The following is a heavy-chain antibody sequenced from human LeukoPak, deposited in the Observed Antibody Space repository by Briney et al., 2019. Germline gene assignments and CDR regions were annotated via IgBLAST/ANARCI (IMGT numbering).Heavy chain of an antibody. CDR3: ARGDAPSVYYYYYYMDV. CDR2: IYYSGST. J-gene: IGHJ6*03. D-gene: IGHD2-2*01. Sequence: SETLSLTCTVSGGSISSYYWSWIRQPPGKGLEWIGYIYYSGSTNYNPSLNSRVTISVDTSKNQFSLKLSSVTAADTAVYYCARGDAPSVYYYYYYMDVWGKGTTVTVSS. V-gene: IGHV4-59*01. CDR1: GGSISSYY.